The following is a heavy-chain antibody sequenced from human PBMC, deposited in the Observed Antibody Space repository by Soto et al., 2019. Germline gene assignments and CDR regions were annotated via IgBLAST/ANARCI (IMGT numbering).Heavy chain of an antibody. Sequence: GGSLRLSCAVSGFTVSNNYMSWVRQAPGKGLEWVSAISGSGGSTYYADSVKGRFTISRDNSKNTLYLQMNSLRAEDTAVYYCAKDQGIAAREAYYYYGMDVWGQGTTVTVS. CDR1: GFTVSNNY. CDR3: AKDQGIAAREAYYYYGMDV. J-gene: IGHJ6*02. V-gene: IGHV3-23*01. CDR2: ISGSGGST. D-gene: IGHD6-6*01.